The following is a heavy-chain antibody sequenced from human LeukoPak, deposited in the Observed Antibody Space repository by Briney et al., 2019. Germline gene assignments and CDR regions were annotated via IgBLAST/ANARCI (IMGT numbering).Heavy chain of an antibody. J-gene: IGHJ4*02. V-gene: IGHV3-48*03. D-gene: IGHD1-26*01. CDR1: GFTFSSCE. CDR3: ARDDGSYYEVPFDY. Sequence: GGSLRLSCAASGFTFSSCEMNWVRQAPGKGLEWVSYISSSGSTIYYADSVKGRFTISRDNAKNSLYLQMNSLRAEDTAVYYCARDDGSYYEVPFDYWGQGTLVTVSS. CDR2: ISSSGSTI.